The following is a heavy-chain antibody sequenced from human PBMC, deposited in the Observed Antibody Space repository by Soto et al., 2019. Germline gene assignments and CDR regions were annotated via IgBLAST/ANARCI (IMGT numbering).Heavy chain of an antibody. V-gene: IGHV4-34*01. Sequence: SETLSLTCAVYGGSFSGYYWSWIRQPPGKGLEWIGEINHSGSTNYNPSLKSRVTISVDTSKNQFSLKLSSVTAADTAVYYCASYSRYSSSWYRVEWGQGTLVTVSS. CDR1: GGSFSGYY. J-gene: IGHJ4*02. CDR2: INHSGST. D-gene: IGHD6-13*01. CDR3: ASYSRYSSSWYRVE.